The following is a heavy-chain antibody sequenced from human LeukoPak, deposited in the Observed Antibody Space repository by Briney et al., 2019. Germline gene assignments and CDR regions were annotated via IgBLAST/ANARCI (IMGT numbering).Heavy chain of an antibody. Sequence: GGSLRLSCAASGFTFSSYAMHWVRQAPGKGLEWVAVISYDGSNKYYADSVKGRFTISRDNSKNTLYLQMNSLRAEDTAVYYCARAISIFGVVELDYFDYWGQGTLVTVSS. CDR1: GFTFSSYA. V-gene: IGHV3-30*04. J-gene: IGHJ4*02. D-gene: IGHD3-3*01. CDR2: ISYDGSNK. CDR3: ARAISIFGVVELDYFDY.